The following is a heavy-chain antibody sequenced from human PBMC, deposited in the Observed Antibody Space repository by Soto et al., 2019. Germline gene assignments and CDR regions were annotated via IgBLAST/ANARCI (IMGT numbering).Heavy chain of an antibody. J-gene: IGHJ4*02. V-gene: IGHV1-18*01. CDR2: ISAYNGNT. Sequence: QVQLVQSGAEVKKPGASVKVSCKASGYTFTSYGISWVRQAPGQGLEWMGWISAYNGNTNYAQKLQGRGTMTTDTSTSTAHMALRSLRSDATAVYYSARSERIAAAVTPIPSVYWGQGTLVTVSS. D-gene: IGHD6-13*01. CDR3: ARSERIAAAVTPIPSVY. CDR1: GYTFTSYG.